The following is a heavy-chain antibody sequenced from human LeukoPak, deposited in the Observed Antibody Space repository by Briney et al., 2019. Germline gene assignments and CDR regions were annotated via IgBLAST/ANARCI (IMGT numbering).Heavy chain of an antibody. Sequence: GGSLRLYCAASGFTFSNFPMNWVLQTPGKGLEWLSYICSTCSTIYYSASVRGRFTISRDNAMDVLYLQMNSLRVEDTAVYYCARGPGYGHFFDYWGQGTLVTVSS. J-gene: IGHJ4*02. D-gene: IGHD4-17*01. CDR3: ARGPGYGHFFDY. CDR1: GFTFSNFP. V-gene: IGHV3-48*01. CDR2: ICSTCSTI.